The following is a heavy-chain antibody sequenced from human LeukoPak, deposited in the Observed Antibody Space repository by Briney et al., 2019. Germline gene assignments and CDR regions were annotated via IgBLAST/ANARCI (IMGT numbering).Heavy chain of an antibody. V-gene: IGHV3-33*01. Sequence: PGGPLRLSCSASGFTFSSYGMHWVRQAPAKGLEWVAVNWSDGSSKHYADSVKGRFTISRDNSKNTLYLQMSSLRAEDTALYYCARGFSSRQFNYYYYGMDVWGQGTTVTVSS. D-gene: IGHD2-2*01. CDR2: NWSDGSSK. CDR1: GFTFSSYG. CDR3: ARGFSSRQFNYYYYGMDV. J-gene: IGHJ6*02.